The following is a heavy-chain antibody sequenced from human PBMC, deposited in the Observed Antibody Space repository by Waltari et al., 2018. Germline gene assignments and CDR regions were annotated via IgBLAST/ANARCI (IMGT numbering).Heavy chain of an antibody. J-gene: IGHJ4*02. V-gene: IGHV1-69*12. CDR2: IIPIFGTA. CDR3: ALLPSTGYCTNGVCYPVDY. Sequence: QVQLVQSGAEVKKPGSSVKVSCKASGGTFSSYAVCWVLQAPGQGLEWMGGIIPIFGTANYEQKVQGRVTITADESTSTAYMELSSLRSEDTAVYYCALLPSTGYCTNGVCYPVDYWGQGTLVTVSS. CDR1: GGTFSSYA. D-gene: IGHD2-8*01.